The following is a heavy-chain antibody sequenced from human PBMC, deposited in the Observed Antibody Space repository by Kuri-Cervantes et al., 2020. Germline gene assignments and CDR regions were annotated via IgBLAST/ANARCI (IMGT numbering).Heavy chain of an antibody. CDR3: AKDWTMVRGVISFYYYYYGMDV. Sequence: GESLKISCAASGFTFSSYSMNWVRQAPGKGLEWVSSISSSSAYIYYADSVKGRFTISRDNAKKSVSLQMNSLRAEDTAVYYCAKDWTMVRGVISFYYYYYGMDVWGQGTTVTVSS. V-gene: IGHV3-21*01. J-gene: IGHJ6*02. D-gene: IGHD3-10*01. CDR2: ISSSSAYI. CDR1: GFTFSSYS.